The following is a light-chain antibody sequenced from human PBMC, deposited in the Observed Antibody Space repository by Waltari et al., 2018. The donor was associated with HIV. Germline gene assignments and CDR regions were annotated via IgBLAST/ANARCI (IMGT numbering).Light chain of an antibody. V-gene: IGLV2-11*01. CDR3: CSYAGSYSFV. CDR2: DVS. CDR1: SSDVGGYNY. Sequence: QSALTQPRSVSGSPGPSVTISCTGTSSDVGGYNYVSWYQQHPGKAPKLMIYDVSKRPSGVPDRFSGSKSGNTASLTISGLQAEDEAEYSCCSYAGSYSFVFGTGTKVTV. J-gene: IGLJ1*01.